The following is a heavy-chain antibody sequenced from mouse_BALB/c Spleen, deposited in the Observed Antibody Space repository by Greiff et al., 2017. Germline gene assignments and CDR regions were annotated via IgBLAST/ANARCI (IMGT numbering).Heavy chain of an antibody. CDR2: IWSGGST. CDR3: ARNCRAYDYDVYAMDY. V-gene: IGHV2-4-1*01. J-gene: IGHJ4*01. CDR1: GFSLTSYG. Sequence: VHLVESGPGLVQPSQSLSITCTVSGFSLTSYGVHWVRQSPGKGLEWLGVIWSGGSTDYNAAFISRLSISKDNSKSQVFFKMNSLQADDTAIYYCARNCRAYDYDVYAMDYWGQGTSVTVSS. D-gene: IGHD2-4*01.